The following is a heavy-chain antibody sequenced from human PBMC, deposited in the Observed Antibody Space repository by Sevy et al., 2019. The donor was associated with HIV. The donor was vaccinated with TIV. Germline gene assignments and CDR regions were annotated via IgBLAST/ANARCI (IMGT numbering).Heavy chain of an antibody. J-gene: IGHJ5*01. CDR2: INQDGSEK. CDR1: GFIFSSYW. D-gene: IGHD2-2*01. Sequence: GGSLRLSCAASGFIFSSYWMSWVRQAPGKGLEWVANINQDGSEKHYADSVKGRFSISRDNAKNSLYVQMTSLRADDTAVYYCARGGCSSTRCYQVGDWFDSWGQGALVTVSS. CDR3: ARGGCSSTRCYQVGDWFDS. V-gene: IGHV3-7*01.